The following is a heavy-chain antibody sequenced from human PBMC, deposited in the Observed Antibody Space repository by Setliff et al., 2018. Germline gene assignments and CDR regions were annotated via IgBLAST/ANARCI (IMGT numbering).Heavy chain of an antibody. D-gene: IGHD5-18*01. V-gene: IGHV1-8*02. CDR3: ARRVGSVGIQLPDY. J-gene: IGHJ4*02. CDR2: MSPNSGNT. CDR1: GYTFTSYD. Sequence: GASVKVSCKASGYTFTSYDINWVRQATGQGLEWMGWMSPNSGNTGYAQKFQGXXXMTRXXXXXXXXXXXXXXXXXXXXXXYCARRVGSVGIQLPDYWXQGTLVTVSS.